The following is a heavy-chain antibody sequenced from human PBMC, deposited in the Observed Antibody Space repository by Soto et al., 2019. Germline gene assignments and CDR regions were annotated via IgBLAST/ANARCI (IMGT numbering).Heavy chain of an antibody. V-gene: IGHV3-23*01. D-gene: IGHD4-17*01. Sequence: PGGSLRLSCAASGFTFSSYAMSWVRQAPGKGLEWVSAISGSGRSTYYADSVKGRFTLSRDNSRKTLYVQMNSLRAVDTAVYYCARDANYGLAYYCDYWGQGTPVTVSS. CDR1: GFTFSSYA. CDR3: ARDANYGLAYYCDY. J-gene: IGHJ4*01. CDR2: ISGSGRST.